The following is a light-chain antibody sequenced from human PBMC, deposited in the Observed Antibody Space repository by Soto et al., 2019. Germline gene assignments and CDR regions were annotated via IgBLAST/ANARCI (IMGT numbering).Light chain of an antibody. CDR2: DDS. CDR1: RIGSKS. Sequence: SDRTPPPSVSVAPGQTAMITCGGNRIGSKSVHWFQQKPGQAPVLVVHDDSDRPSGIPERFSGSNSGGTATLTISRVEAGDEADYYCQVWDSRDDHRVFGGGTKVTVL. J-gene: IGLJ2*01. CDR3: QVWDSRDDHRV. V-gene: IGLV3-21*02.